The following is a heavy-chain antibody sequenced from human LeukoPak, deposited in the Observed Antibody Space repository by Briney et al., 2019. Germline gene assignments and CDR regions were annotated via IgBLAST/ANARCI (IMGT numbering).Heavy chain of an antibody. J-gene: IGHJ4*02. CDR2: IKQDGSEK. Sequence: GGSLRLSCAASGFTFSNYWLTWVRQAPGQGLEWVANIKQDGSEKHYVDSVKGRFTISRDNAKNSLYLQMNSLRAEDTAVYYCARGDFGSGNYYATIDYWGQGTLVAVSS. V-gene: IGHV3-7*03. CDR3: ARGDFGSGNYYATIDY. D-gene: IGHD3-10*01. CDR1: GFTFSNYW.